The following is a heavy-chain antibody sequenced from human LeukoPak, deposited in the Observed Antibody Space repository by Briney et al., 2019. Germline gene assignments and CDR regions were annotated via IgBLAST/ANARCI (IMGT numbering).Heavy chain of an antibody. CDR2: TIPIFGTA. Sequence: SVKVSCKASGGTFSSYAISWVRQAPGQGLEWMGRTIPIFGTANYAQKFQGRVTITADKSTSTAYMELSSPRSEDTAVYYCARGDGSARFDYWGQGTLVTVSS. V-gene: IGHV1-69*06. J-gene: IGHJ4*02. D-gene: IGHD6-6*01. CDR3: ARGDGSARFDY. CDR1: GGTFSSYA.